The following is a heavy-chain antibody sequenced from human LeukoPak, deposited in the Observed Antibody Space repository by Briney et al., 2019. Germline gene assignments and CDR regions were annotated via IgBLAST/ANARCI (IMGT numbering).Heavy chain of an antibody. CDR2: FDPEDGET. Sequence: ASVKVSCKVSGYTLTELSMHWVRQAPGKGLEWMGGFDPEDGETIYAQKFQGRVTMTEDTSTDTTYMELSSLRSEDTAVYYCATDDPRLRFLEWLSWGQGTLVTVSS. D-gene: IGHD3-3*01. J-gene: IGHJ4*02. CDR3: ATDDPRLRFLEWLS. V-gene: IGHV1-24*01. CDR1: GYTLTELS.